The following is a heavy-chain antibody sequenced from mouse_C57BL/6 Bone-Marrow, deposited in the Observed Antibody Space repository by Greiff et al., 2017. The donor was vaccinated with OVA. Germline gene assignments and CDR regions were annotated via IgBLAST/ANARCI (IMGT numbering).Heavy chain of an antibody. Sequence: VQLKESGPELVKPGASVKMSCKASGYTFTDYNMHWVKQSHGKSLEWIGYINPINGGTSYNQKFKGKATLTVNKSSSTAYMELRSLTSEDSAVYHCARRGYSKGFDDWGQGTTLTVSS. CDR3: ARRGYSKGFDD. V-gene: IGHV1-22*01. CDR2: INPINGGT. CDR1: GYTFTDYN. J-gene: IGHJ2*01. D-gene: IGHD2-5*01.